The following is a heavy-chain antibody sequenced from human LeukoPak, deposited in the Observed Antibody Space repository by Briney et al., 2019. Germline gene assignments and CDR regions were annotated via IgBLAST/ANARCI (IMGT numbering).Heavy chain of an antibody. V-gene: IGHV3-23*01. CDR3: ANSMLRGSPSRFDY. D-gene: IGHD3-10*01. Sequence: GGSLRLSCAASGFTFTNYAMSWVRQAPGKGLEWVSVISGSGGDTYYADSVKGRFTISRDNSENTLYLQMSSLRAEDTAVYYCANSMLRGSPSRFDYWGQGTLVTVSS. CDR1: GFTFTNYA. CDR2: ISGSGGDT. J-gene: IGHJ4*02.